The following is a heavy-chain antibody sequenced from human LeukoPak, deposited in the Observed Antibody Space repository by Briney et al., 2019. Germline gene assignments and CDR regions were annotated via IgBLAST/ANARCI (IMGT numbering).Heavy chain of an antibody. Sequence: SETLSLTCAVSGGSISSSNWWSWVRQPPGKGLEWIGEIYHSGSTNYNPSLKSRVTISVDKSKNQFSLKLSSVTAADTAVYYCAALGNYYDSSGYYSYWGQGTLVTVSS. J-gene: IGHJ4*02. CDR2: IYHSGST. V-gene: IGHV4-4*02. CDR1: GGSISSSNW. D-gene: IGHD3-22*01. CDR3: AALGNYYDSSGYYSY.